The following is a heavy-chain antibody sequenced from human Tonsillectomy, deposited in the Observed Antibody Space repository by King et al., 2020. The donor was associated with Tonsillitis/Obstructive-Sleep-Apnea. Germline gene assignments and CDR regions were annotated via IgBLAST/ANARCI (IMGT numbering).Heavy chain of an antibody. CDR2: ISTSSSYT. V-gene: IGHV3-11*05. CDR1: GFTFSDYY. D-gene: IGHD5/OR15-5a*01. Sequence: VQLVESGGGLVKPGGSLRLSCAASGFTFSDYYMSWIRQAPGKGLEWVSYISTSSSYTNYADSVKGRFTISRDNAKNSLYLQMNSLRAEDTAVYYCARECAREDLRSNWFDPWGQGTLVTVSS. J-gene: IGHJ5*02. CDR3: ARECAREDLRSNWFDP.